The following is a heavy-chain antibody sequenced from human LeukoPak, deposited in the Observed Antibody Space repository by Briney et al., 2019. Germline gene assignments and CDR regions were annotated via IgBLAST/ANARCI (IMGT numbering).Heavy chain of an antibody. J-gene: IGHJ4*02. CDR1: GGSISSYY. V-gene: IGHV4-4*07. D-gene: IGHD3-10*01. Sequence: PSETLSLTRTVSGGSISSYYWSWIRQPAGKGLEWIGRIYTSGSTNYNPSLKSRVTMSVDTSKNQFSLKLSSVTAADTAVYYCARDEYYYGSGSPLDYWGQGTLVTVSS. CDR2: IYTSGST. CDR3: ARDEYYYGSGSPLDY.